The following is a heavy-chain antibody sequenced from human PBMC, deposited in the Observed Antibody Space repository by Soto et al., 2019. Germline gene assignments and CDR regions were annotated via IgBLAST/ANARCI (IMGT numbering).Heavy chain of an antibody. J-gene: IGHJ6*03. CDR3: ARDIVVAVAAQYMDV. CDR2: ISAYNGNT. D-gene: IGHD2-15*01. V-gene: IGHV1-18*01. CDR1: GYTFTSYG. Sequence: ASVKVSCKASGYTFTSYGISWVRQAPGQGLEWMGWISAYNGNTNYAQKLQGRVTMTTDTSTSTAYMELRSLRSDDTAVYYCARDIVVAVAAQYMDVWGEGTTVTVSS.